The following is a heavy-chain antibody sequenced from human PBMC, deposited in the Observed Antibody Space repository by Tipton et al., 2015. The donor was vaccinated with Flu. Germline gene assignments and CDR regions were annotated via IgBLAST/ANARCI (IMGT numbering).Heavy chain of an antibody. CDR2: IRGNGGST. D-gene: IGHD1-14*01. CDR3: ARDEGGTYPD. CDR1: GFSVSGNY. J-gene: IGHJ4*02. V-gene: IGHV3-53*01. Sequence: SLRLSCAASGFSVSGNYMNWVRQAPGKGLEWVAGIRGNGGSTNYAGSVQGRFTISRDNSKNTLYLQVNSLRAEDTAVYFCARDEGGTYPDWGQGTLVTVSS.